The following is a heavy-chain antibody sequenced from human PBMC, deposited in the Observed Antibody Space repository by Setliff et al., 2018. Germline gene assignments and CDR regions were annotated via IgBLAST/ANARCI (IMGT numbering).Heavy chain of an antibody. Sequence: GGSLRLSCAASGFTFSTYRMHWVRQAPGKGLEWVAVIWGDGGTKYHADSVKGRFTISRDNSKNMLYLQMNSLRPEDTAVYYCARTCSGSGCYAGLESWGQGTPVTVSS. CDR2: IWGDGGTK. V-gene: IGHV3-33*08. D-gene: IGHD2-15*01. CDR1: GFTFSTYR. J-gene: IGHJ4*02. CDR3: ARTCSGSGCYAGLES.